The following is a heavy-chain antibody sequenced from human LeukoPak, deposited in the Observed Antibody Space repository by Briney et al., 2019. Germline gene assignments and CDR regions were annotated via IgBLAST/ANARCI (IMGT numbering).Heavy chain of an antibody. CDR2: IIPMFVTA. Sequence: GSSVKVSCKASGGTFNKYSISWVRQAPGQGPEWMGGIIPMFVTANYAQKFQGRLTITADKSTSTAYIELSSLRSEDTAVYYCARDDFSSARAFDIWGQGTMVTVSS. CDR1: GGTFNKYS. J-gene: IGHJ3*02. V-gene: IGHV1-69*06. CDR3: ARDDFSSARAFDI. D-gene: IGHD6-13*01.